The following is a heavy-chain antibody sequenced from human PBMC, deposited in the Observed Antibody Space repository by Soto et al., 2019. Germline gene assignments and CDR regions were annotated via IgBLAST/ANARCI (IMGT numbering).Heavy chain of an antibody. D-gene: IGHD5-12*01. J-gene: IGHJ4*02. Sequence: ASVKVSCKASGYTFTSYGISWVRQAPGQGLEWMGWISAYNGNTNYAQKLQGRVTMTTDTSTSTAYMELRSLRSDDTAVYYCARDLGPRRDGYNYGYWGQGTMVTVYS. CDR1: GYTFTSYG. CDR3: ARDLGPRRDGYNYGY. CDR2: ISAYNGNT. V-gene: IGHV1-18*01.